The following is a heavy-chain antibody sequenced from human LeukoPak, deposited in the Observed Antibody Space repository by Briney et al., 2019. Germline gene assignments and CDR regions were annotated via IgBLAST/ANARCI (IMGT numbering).Heavy chain of an antibody. Sequence: ASVKVSCKASGYTFTSYGISWVRQAPGQGLEWMGWINPNSGGTNYAQKFQGRVTMTRDTSISTAYMELSRLRSGDTAVYYCAREAIAARRRGSDYWGQGTLVTVSS. V-gene: IGHV1-2*02. J-gene: IGHJ4*02. D-gene: IGHD6-6*01. CDR2: INPNSGGT. CDR3: AREAIAARRRGSDY. CDR1: GYTFTSYG.